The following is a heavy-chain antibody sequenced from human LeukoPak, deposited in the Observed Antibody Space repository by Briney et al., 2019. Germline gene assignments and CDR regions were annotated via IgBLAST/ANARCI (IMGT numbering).Heavy chain of an antibody. CDR3: ARLRSGSYEIFDY. Sequence: QAGGSLRLSRAASGFTFSTYTMHWVRQAPGKGREWVAVISYDGTNAYYADSVKGRFTISRDNSKNTLYLQMNSLRAEDTAVYYCARLRSGSYEIFDYWGQGTLVTVSS. J-gene: IGHJ4*02. CDR2: ISYDGTNA. D-gene: IGHD1-26*01. CDR1: GFTFSTYT. V-gene: IGHV3-30*04.